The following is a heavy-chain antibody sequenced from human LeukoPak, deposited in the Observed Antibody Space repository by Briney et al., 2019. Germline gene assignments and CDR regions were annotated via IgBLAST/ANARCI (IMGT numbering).Heavy chain of an antibody. CDR3: ARGLLGYCSGGSCYSTLSYYYYGMDV. V-gene: IGHV3-30-3*01. D-gene: IGHD2-15*01. CDR1: GFTFSSYA. Sequence: GGSLRLSCAASGFTFSSYAMHWVRQAPGKGLEWVAVISYDGSNKYYADSVKGRFTISRDNSKNTLYLQMNSLRAEDTAVYYCARGLLGYCSGGSCYSTLSYYYYGMDVWGQGTTVTVSS. CDR2: ISYDGSNK. J-gene: IGHJ6*02.